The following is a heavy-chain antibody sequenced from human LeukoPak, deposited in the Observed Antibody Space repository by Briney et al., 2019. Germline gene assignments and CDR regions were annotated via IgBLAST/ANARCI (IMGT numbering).Heavy chain of an antibody. D-gene: IGHD3-10*01. CDR2: IYPGDSDT. J-gene: IGHJ4*02. CDR3: ARAIYGSGTRKYFDY. CDR1: GYRFTDYW. V-gene: IGHV5-51*01. Sequence: GGSLKISCKGSGYRFTDYWIAWVRQMPGKGLEWMGIIYPGDSDTRYSPSFQGQVTISADKSISTAYLQWSSLKASDTAMYYCARAIYGSGTRKYFDYWGQGTLVTVSS.